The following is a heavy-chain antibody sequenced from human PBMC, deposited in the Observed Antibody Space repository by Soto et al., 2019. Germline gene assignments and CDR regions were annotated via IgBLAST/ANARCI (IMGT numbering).Heavy chain of an antibody. CDR1: GGSISSSNW. D-gene: IGHD3-10*01. CDR3: ARDPWFGELRNWFDP. CDR2: IYHSGST. Sequence: SETLSLTCAVSGGSISSSNWWSWVRQPPGKGLEWIGEIYHSGSTNYNPSLKSRVTISVDKSKNQFSLKLSSVTAADTAVYYCARDPWFGELRNWFDPWGQGTLVTVSS. J-gene: IGHJ5*02. V-gene: IGHV4-4*02.